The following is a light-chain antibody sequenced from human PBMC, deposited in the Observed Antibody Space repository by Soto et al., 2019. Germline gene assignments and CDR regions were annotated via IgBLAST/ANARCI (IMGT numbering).Light chain of an antibody. CDR3: SSYTSSSTLYV. J-gene: IGLJ1*01. CDR2: EVS. Sequence: QSALTQPASVSGSPGQSITISCTGTSSDVGDYNYVSWYQQHPGKAPKLMIYEVSNRPSGVSNRFSGSKSGNTASLTISGLPAEDEADYYCSSYTSSSTLYVFGTGTKLTVL. V-gene: IGLV2-14*01. CDR1: SSDVGDYNY.